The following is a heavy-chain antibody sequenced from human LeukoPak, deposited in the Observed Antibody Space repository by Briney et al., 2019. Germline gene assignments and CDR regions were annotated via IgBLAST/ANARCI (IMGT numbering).Heavy chain of an antibody. J-gene: IGHJ4*02. CDR1: GFTFSSDA. CDR3: AKAQWELLGFDY. CDR2: ISGSGGST. D-gene: IGHD1-26*01. Sequence: GGSLRLSCAASGFTFSSDAMSWVRQAPGKGLEWVSAISGSGGSTYYADSVKGRFTISRDNSKNTLYLQMNSLRAEDTAVYYCAKAQWELLGFDYWGQGTLVTVSS. V-gene: IGHV3-23*01.